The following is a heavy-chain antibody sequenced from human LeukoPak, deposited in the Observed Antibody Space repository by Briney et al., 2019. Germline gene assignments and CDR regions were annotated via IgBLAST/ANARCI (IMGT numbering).Heavy chain of an antibody. J-gene: IGHJ4*02. CDR1: GFAFSAYW. Sequence: GGSLRLSCAASGFAFSAYWMTWVRQAPGKGLEWVANIKEDGSEKYYVDSVKGRFTISRDNAKNSLYLQMNSLRAEDTAVYYCARDLIDYYDSSGYYGPFDYWGQGALVTVSS. CDR3: ARDLIDYYDSSGYYGPFDY. D-gene: IGHD3-22*01. CDR2: IKEDGSEK. V-gene: IGHV3-7*05.